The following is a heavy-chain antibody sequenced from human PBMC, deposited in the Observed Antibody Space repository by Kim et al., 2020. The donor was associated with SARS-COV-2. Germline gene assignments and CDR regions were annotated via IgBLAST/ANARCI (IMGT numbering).Heavy chain of an antibody. Sequence: GGSLRLSCAASGFTFSSYGMHWVRQAPGKGLEWVAVISYDGSNKYYADSVKGRFTISRDNSKNTLYMQMNSLRAEDTAVYYCANTNQDIVATPAFDIWGQGTMVTVSS. CDR1: GFTFSSYG. CDR3: ANTNQDIVATPAFDI. CDR2: ISYDGSNK. V-gene: IGHV3-30*18. D-gene: IGHD5-12*01. J-gene: IGHJ3*02.